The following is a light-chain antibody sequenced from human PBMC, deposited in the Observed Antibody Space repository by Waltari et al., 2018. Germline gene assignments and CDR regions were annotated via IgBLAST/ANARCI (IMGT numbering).Light chain of an antibody. V-gene: IGLV5-45*01. CDR3: MIWHSSAWV. CDR1: SGINVGTYR. Sequence: QAVLTQPASLSASPGASASLTCTLRSGINVGTYRIYWYQQKPGSPPQNLLRYKSDSDKQQGSGVPSRFSGSKDASANAGILLISGLQSEDEADYYCMIWHSSAWVFGGGTKLTVL. J-gene: IGLJ3*02. CDR2: YKSDSDK.